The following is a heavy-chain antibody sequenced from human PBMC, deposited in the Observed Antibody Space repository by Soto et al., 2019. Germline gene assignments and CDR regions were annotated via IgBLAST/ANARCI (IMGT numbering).Heavy chain of an antibody. Sequence: PGGSLRLSCAASGFTFSIYGMHWVRQAPGKGLEWVAVISYDGSNKYYADSVKGRFTISRDNSKNTLYLQMNSLRAEDTAVYYCAKDQAYYYDSSGGPQWAFDIWGQGTMVTVSS. CDR1: GFTFSIYG. CDR3: AKDQAYYYDSSGGPQWAFDI. CDR2: ISYDGSNK. J-gene: IGHJ3*02. V-gene: IGHV3-30*18. D-gene: IGHD3-22*01.